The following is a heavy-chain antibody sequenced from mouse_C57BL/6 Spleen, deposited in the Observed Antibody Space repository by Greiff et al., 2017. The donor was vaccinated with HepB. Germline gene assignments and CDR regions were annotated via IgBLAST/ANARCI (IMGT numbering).Heavy chain of an antibody. CDR1: GYAFSSSW. V-gene: IGHV1-82*01. Sequence: VQLQQSGPELVKPGASVKISCKASGYAFSSSWMNWVKQRPGKGLEWIGRIYPGDGDTNYNGKFKGKDTLTADKSSSTAYMQLSSLTSEDSAVYFCAIKDSYGYDVGFAYWGQGTLVTVSA. J-gene: IGHJ3*01. D-gene: IGHD2-2*01. CDR2: IYPGDGDT. CDR3: AIKDSYGYDVGFAY.